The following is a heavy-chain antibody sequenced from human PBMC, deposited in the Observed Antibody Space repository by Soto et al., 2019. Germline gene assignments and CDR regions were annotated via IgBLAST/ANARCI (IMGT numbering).Heavy chain of an antibody. CDR2: IKSKSDGEAR. D-gene: IGHD1-1*01. J-gene: IGHJ4*02. CDR1: GFMFSSAW. V-gene: IGHV3-15*01. CDR3: VEGWNDF. Sequence: EVQVVESGGDLVKPGGSLRLSCVTSGFMFSSAWMSWVRQAPGKGLEWVGRIKSKSDGEARDYAAPVKGRFSISRDDSKNTVYLQMNSLRAEDTAVYYCVEGWNDFWGQGTLVTVSS.